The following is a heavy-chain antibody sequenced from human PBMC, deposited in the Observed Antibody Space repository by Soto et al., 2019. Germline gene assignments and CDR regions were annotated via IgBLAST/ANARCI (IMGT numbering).Heavy chain of an antibody. J-gene: IGHJ4*02. CDR3: AKNIAAAGSV. CDR2: IYDNGST. V-gene: IGHV4-4*02. CDR1: GGSITRTNW. Sequence: QVQLQESGPGLVKPSGTLSLTCAVSGGSITRTNWWSWVRQPPGKGLEWIGEIYDNGSTNYNLSLKSRVTMSVDKSKNHFSLMLTSVTVADTAVYFCAKNIAAAGSVWGQGTLVTVSS. D-gene: IGHD6-13*01.